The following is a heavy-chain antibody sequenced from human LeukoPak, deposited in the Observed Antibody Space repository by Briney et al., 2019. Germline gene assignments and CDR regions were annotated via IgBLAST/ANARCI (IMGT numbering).Heavy chain of an antibody. Sequence: PSETLSLTRTVSGGSISSYYWSWIRQPPGKGLEWIGYIYYSGSTNYNPSLKSRVTISADTSKNQFSLKLSSVTAADTAVYYCARSSRNWFDPWGQGTLVTVSS. D-gene: IGHD6-13*01. CDR3: ARSSRNWFDP. V-gene: IGHV4-59*01. CDR2: IYYSGST. CDR1: GGSISSYY. J-gene: IGHJ5*02.